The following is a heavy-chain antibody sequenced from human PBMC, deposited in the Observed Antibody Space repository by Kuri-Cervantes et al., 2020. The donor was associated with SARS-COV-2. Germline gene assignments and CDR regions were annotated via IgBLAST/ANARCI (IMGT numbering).Heavy chain of an antibody. D-gene: IGHD3-22*01. J-gene: IGHJ4*02. CDR1: GFALSSHN. CDR3: ARGFVYYDSSGLFDY. Sequence: GESLKISCAASGFALSSHNMNWVRQAPGKGLEWVSYISPDSKVIYYADSVKGRFTISRDNAKNSLYLQMNSLRAEDTAVYYCARGFVYYDSSGLFDYWGQGTLVTVSS. CDR2: ISPDSKVI. V-gene: IGHV3-48*03.